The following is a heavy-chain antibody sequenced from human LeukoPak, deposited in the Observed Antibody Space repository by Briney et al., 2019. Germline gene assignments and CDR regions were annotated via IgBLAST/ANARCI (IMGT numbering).Heavy chain of an antibody. J-gene: IGHJ4*02. D-gene: IGHD6-19*01. V-gene: IGHV3-23*01. CDR3: ASSSSGWYNYDY. Sequence: GGSLRLSCAASGFTFSSYAMSWVRQAPGKGLEWVSAIRASGGSTFYADSVKGRFTISRDTSKNTLFLQMNSLGAEDTAVYYCASSSSGWYNYDYWGQGTLVTVSS. CDR1: GFTFSSYA. CDR2: IRASGGST.